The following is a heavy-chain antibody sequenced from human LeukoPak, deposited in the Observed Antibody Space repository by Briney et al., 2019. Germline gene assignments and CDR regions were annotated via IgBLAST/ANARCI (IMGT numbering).Heavy chain of an antibody. J-gene: IGHJ6*03. CDR2: INTNTGNP. D-gene: IGHD6-25*01. Sequence: ASVKVSCKASGYTFTSYGISWVRQAPGQGLEWMGYINTNTGNPTYAQGFTGRFVFSSDTSVSTAYLQISSLKAEDTAVFYCARLSPQRGGNYYMDVWGKGTTVTVSS. CDR1: GYTFTSYG. V-gene: IGHV7-4-1*02. CDR3: ARLSPQRGGNYYMDV.